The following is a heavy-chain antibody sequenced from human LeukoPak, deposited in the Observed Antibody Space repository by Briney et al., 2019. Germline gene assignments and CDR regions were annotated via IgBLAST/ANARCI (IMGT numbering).Heavy chain of an antibody. D-gene: IGHD6-13*01. CDR2: IYSGGST. Sequence: GGSLRLSCAASGVTVSSNYMSWVRQAPGTGLEWVSVIYSGGSTYYADSVKGRFTISRDNSKNTLYLQMNSLRAEDTAVYYCARADSVLGAAAGLDYWGQGTLVTVSS. CDR1: GVTVSSNY. V-gene: IGHV3-53*01. CDR3: ARADSVLGAAAGLDY. J-gene: IGHJ4*02.